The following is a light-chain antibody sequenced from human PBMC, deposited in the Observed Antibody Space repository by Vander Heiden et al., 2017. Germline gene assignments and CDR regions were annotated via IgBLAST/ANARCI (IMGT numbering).Light chain of an antibody. Sequence: VICMTQSPSSLSASTGDRVTISCRLRQGISSYLAWYQQKPGTAPELLIYAASTWLSGVPSRFSGSGSGTDFTLTISCRQSEDFATSYCRKYYSFTFTFGGGTKVEIK. V-gene: IGKV1D-8*01. CDR1: QGISSY. J-gene: IGKJ4*01. CDR3: RKYYSFTFT. CDR2: AAS.